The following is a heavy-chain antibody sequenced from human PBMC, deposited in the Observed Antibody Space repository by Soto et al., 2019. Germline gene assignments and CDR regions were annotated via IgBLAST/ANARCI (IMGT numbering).Heavy chain of an antibody. CDR1: GFTFSDHG. CDR2: ISGSVGST. J-gene: IGHJ4*02. Sequence: VGSLRLSCAASGFTFSDHGMHWVRQAPGKGLEWVSSISGSVGSTFYADSVKGRFTISRDNSMNTLYLQMNSLRAEDTAVYYCAKDRTIASRNFDSWGQGALVTVSS. CDR3: AKDRTIASRNFDS. V-gene: IGHV3-23*01. D-gene: IGHD6-6*01.